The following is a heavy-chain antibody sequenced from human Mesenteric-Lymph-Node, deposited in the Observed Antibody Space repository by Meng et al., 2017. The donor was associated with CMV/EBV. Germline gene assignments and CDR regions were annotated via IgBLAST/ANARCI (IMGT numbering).Heavy chain of an antibody. J-gene: IGHJ5*02. CDR3: ARTEIVVVPAALTNNWFDP. Sequence: LRLSCTVSGGSISSGGYYWSWIRQHPGKGLEWIGYIYYSGSTYYNPSLKSRVTISVDTSKNQFSLKLSSVTAADTAVYYCARTEIVVVPAALTNNWFDPWGQGTLVTISS. CDR1: GGSISSGGYY. CDR2: IYYSGST. V-gene: IGHV4-31*03. D-gene: IGHD2-2*01.